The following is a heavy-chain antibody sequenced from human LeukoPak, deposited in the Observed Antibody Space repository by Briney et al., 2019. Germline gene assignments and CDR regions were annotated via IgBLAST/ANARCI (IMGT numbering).Heavy chain of an antibody. J-gene: IGHJ4*02. CDR1: GGSFSGYY. CDR2: INHSGST. Sequence: SETLSLTCAVYGGSFSGYYWSWIRQPPGKGLEWIGEINHSGSTNYNPSLKSRVTISVDTSKNQFSLKLSSVTAADTAVYSCARGGGDIVVVPAALTFDYWGQGTLVTVSS. D-gene: IGHD2-2*01. V-gene: IGHV4-34*01. CDR3: ARGGGDIVVVPAALTFDY.